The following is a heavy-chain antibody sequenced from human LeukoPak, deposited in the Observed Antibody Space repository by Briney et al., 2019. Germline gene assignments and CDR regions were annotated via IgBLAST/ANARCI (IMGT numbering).Heavy chain of an antibody. V-gene: IGHV3-48*02. CDR2: ISSSSSTI. D-gene: IGHD3-3*01. Sequence: GGSLRLSCAASGFTFSSYSMNWVRQAPGKGLEWVPYISSSSSTIYYADSVKGRFTISRDNAKNSLYLQMNSLRDEDTAVYYCARDGYDFWSGYYHASHFDYWGQGTLVTVSS. CDR1: GFTFSSYS. J-gene: IGHJ4*02. CDR3: ARDGYDFWSGYYHASHFDY.